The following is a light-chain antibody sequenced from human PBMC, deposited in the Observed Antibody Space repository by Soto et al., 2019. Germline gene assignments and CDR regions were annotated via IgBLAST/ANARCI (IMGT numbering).Light chain of an antibody. Sequence: DIQMTQSPSAMSASVGDRVTITCRASQGISNYLAWFQQKPGKVPERLIYAASSSQSGVPSRFSGSGSGTEFTLTISSLQPEDFGTYYCLQYNSFPLSFGGGTEVEIK. V-gene: IGKV1-17*03. CDR3: LQYNSFPLS. CDR1: QGISNY. CDR2: AAS. J-gene: IGKJ4*01.